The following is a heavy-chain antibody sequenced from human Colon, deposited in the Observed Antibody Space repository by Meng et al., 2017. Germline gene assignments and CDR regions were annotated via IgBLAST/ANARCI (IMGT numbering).Heavy chain of an antibody. CDR2: INPISDDT. CDR1: GYTFGAHS. D-gene: IGHD4-17*01. J-gene: IGHJ4*02. Sequence: QSGDEVKKPGASVKLSCQTSGYTFGAHSMHWVRQAPGQGLEWVGRINPISDDTKYAQKFQGRVTMTRDTSISTAYLEVRSLTSDDTAVDYCAKDQTTGSDLSAYWGQGTLVTVSS. CDR3: AKDQTTGSDLSAY. V-gene: IGHV1-2*06.